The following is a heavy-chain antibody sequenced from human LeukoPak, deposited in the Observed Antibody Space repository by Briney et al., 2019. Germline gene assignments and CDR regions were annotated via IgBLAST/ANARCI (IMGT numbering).Heavy chain of an antibody. CDR3: ARVVQYPPRGTFDY. V-gene: IGHV3-11*01. D-gene: IGHD2/OR15-2a*01. CDR1: GFTFSDYY. Sequence: GGSLRLSCAASGFTFSDYYMSWIRHAPGKGLEWVSYISYSGSTIYYADSVTGRFTISRDNAKNSLYLQMNSLRAEDTGVYYCARVVQYPPRGTFDYWGQGTLVTDSS. J-gene: IGHJ4*02. CDR2: ISYSGSTI.